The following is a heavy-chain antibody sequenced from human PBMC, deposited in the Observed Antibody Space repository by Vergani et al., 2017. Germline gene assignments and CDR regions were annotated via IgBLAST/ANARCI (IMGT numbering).Heavy chain of an antibody. CDR2: IYHSGST. CDR1: GGSISSSNW. V-gene: IGHV4-4*02. Sequence: QVQLQESGPGLVKPSGTLSLTCAVSGGSISSSNWWSWVRQPPGKGLEWIGEIYHSGSTNYNPSLKSRVTISVDKSKNQFSLKLSSVTAADTAVYYCARAYCSGGSCYFANDAFDIWGLGTMVTVSS. CDR3: ARAYCSGGSCYFANDAFDI. D-gene: IGHD2-15*01. J-gene: IGHJ3*02.